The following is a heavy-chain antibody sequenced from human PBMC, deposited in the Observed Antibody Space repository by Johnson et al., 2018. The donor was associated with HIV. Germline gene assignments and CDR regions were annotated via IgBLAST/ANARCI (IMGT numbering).Heavy chain of an antibody. CDR1: GFTFNDYG. V-gene: IGHV3-20*04. Sequence: VQLVESGGGVVRPGGSLRLSCAASGFTFNDYGMSWVRQAPGKGLEWVSGLNWNGGSTAYSDSVKGRFTISRDNAKNTVYLQMNSLRAEDTAVYYCARAPGAGDAFDIWGQGTMVTVSS. J-gene: IGHJ3*02. CDR2: LNWNGGST. CDR3: ARAPGAGDAFDI. D-gene: IGHD7-27*01.